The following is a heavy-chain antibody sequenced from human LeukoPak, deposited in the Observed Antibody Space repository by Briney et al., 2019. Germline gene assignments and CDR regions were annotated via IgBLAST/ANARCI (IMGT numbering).Heavy chain of an antibody. V-gene: IGHV3-23*01. CDR1: GFIFSRYG. D-gene: IGHD4-17*01. J-gene: IGHJ4*02. Sequence: GGSLRLSCAASGFIFSRYGINWVRQAPGKGLEWVSAISGSGGSTYYADSVKGRFTISRDNSKNTLYLQMNSLRAEDTAVYYCAKQRSSVTSVFDYWGQGTPVTVSS. CDR2: ISGSGGST. CDR3: AKQRSSVTSVFDY.